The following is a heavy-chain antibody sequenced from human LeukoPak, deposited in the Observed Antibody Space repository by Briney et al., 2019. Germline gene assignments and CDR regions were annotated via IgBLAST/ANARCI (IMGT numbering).Heavy chain of an antibody. Sequence: GGSLRLSCTVSGIDVSSNNSSLLQQAPGKGLEWVSVTYVSGNTYYADSVKGRFIVSRDNSKNTLYLEMNSLRVEDTGVYYCAREVGAWGQGTLVTVSS. CDR1: GIDVSSNN. CDR3: AREVGA. CDR2: TYVSGNT. D-gene: IGHD1-26*01. V-gene: IGHV3-66*01. J-gene: IGHJ5*02.